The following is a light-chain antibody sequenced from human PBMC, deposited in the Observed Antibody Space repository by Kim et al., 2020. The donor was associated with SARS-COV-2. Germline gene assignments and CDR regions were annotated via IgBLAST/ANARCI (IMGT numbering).Light chain of an antibody. CDR1: SSNLGTNS. J-gene: IGLJ3*02. CDR3: AGWDDSLNAEV. V-gene: IGLV1-44*01. CDR2: KNN. Sequence: QRVNLSCSGSSSNLGTNSVHWYQQFPGTAPEVLIYKNNQRPSGVPDRFSGSKSGTSASLAISGLQSEDEGDYYCAGWDDSLNAEVFGGGTKLTVL.